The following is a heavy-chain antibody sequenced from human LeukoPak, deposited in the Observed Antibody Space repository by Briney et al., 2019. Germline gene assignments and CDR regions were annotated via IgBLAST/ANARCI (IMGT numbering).Heavy chain of an antibody. CDR3: ARDRGYSTFDY. D-gene: IGHD4-23*01. CDR1: GFTFSNYW. V-gene: IGHV3-7*01. J-gene: IGHJ4*02. CDR2: IEQDGGEK. Sequence: GGSLRLSCAASGFTFSNYWMSWVRQAPGKGLEWVVNIEQDGGEKNYVDSVKGRFTISRDNARNSLYLQMNSLRAEDTAVYYCARDRGYSTFDYWGQGTLVTVSS.